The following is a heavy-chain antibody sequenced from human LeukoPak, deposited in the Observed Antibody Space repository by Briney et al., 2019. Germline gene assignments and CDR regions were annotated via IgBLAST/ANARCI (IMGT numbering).Heavy chain of an antibody. CDR3: ARGSVLASFTELEY. V-gene: IGHV3-23*01. Sequence: PGGSLRLSCTASGFTLSAFAMSWVRQAPGKGLEWVSGSTGSVEYYASSVKGRFTISRDDSKNTLYLQMNSLGAEDTATYYCARGSVLASFTELEYWGQGTLVTVSS. D-gene: IGHD3-3*01. CDR1: GFTLSAFA. CDR2: STGSVE. J-gene: IGHJ4*02.